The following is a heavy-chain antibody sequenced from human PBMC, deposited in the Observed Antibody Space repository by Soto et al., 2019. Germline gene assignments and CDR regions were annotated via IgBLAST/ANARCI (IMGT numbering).Heavy chain of an antibody. Sequence: ASVKVSCKASGYTFTSYAMHWVRQAPGQRLEWMGWINAGNGNTKYSQKFQGRVTITRDTSASTAYMELSSLRSEDTAVYYCARELGGGPAPDCYYYYGMDVWGQGTTVTVSS. D-gene: IGHD2-15*01. V-gene: IGHV1-3*01. CDR1: GYTFTSYA. CDR3: ARELGGGPAPDCYYYYGMDV. CDR2: INAGNGNT. J-gene: IGHJ6*02.